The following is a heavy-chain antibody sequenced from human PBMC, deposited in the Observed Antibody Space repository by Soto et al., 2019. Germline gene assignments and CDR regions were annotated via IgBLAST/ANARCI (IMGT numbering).Heavy chain of an antibody. CDR3: VRIRYQLPSSVLWLDP. D-gene: IGHD3-16*01. V-gene: IGHV4-34*01. CDR2: INHVGGT. CDR1: GGFLSESY. Sequence: QVQLQQLGAGLLKPSETLSLTCAVYGGFLSESYWTWILQPPGKGLEWIGEINHVGGTNYNPSLKSRVTMSVDTSQNQFSLRLISVTAADTAMYFCVRIRYQLPSSVLWLDPWGQGTPVTVSS. J-gene: IGHJ5*02.